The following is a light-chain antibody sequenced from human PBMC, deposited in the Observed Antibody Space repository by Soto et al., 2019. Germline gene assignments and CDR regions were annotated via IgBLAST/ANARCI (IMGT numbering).Light chain of an antibody. CDR2: WAS. V-gene: IGKV4-1*01. Sequence: DIVMTQSPDSLAVSLGERATINCKSSQSLLYSSNNENSLAWYQQRPGQPPRLLIYWASTRESGVPDRFSGSGSGTDFTLTISSLQAADVAVYYCQQYFTTPYTFGQGTKLEIK. CDR3: QQYFTTPYT. J-gene: IGKJ2*01. CDR1: QSLLYSSNNENS.